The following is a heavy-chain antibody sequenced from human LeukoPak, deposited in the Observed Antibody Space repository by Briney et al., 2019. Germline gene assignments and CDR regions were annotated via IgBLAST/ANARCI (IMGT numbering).Heavy chain of an antibody. CDR1: GFTFSTYV. CDR2: ISSDGGGT. V-gene: IGHV3-64D*09. D-gene: IGHD6-19*01. CDR3: VKRYSSGWYDS. J-gene: IGHJ5*01. Sequence: GGSLRLSCSASGFTFSTYVMHWVRQAPGKGLEYVSAISSDGGGTYCADSVKGRFTISRDNSKNTLYLQMSSLRAEDTAVYYCVKRYSSGWYDSWGQGTLVTVSS.